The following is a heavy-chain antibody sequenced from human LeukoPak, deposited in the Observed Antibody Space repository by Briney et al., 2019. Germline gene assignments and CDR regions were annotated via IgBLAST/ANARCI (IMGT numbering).Heavy chain of an antibody. CDR1: GFTFSSYG. CDR2: ISYDGSNK. CDR3: AKDRHSGYDSFDY. Sequence: GGSLRLSCAASGFTFSSYGMHWVRQAPGKWLEWVAVISYDGSNKYYADSVKGRFTISRDNSKNTLYLQMNSLRAEDTAVYYCAKDRHSGYDSFDYWGQGTLVTVSS. D-gene: IGHD5-12*01. V-gene: IGHV3-30*18. J-gene: IGHJ4*02.